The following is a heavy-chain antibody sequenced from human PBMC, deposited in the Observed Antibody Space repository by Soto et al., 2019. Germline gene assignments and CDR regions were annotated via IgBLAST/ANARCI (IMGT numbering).Heavy chain of an antibody. CDR2: IYHTGDT. J-gene: IGHJ6*02. V-gene: IGHV4-59*08. Sequence: QVQLQQSGPGLVKPSETLSLTCTVSSGPSRSHNWGWIRQPPGGGLEWIGYIYHTGDTSYNPSLRSRATISADTSTNHISLTLRSLTAADTAVYYCVRQGIGDLHGLVDVWGQGTRVSVSS. CDR1: SGPSRSHN. CDR3: VRQGIGDLHGLVDV. D-gene: IGHD3-10*01.